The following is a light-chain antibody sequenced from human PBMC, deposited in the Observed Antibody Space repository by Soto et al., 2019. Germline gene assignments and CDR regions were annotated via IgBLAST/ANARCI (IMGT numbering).Light chain of an antibody. J-gene: IGKJ3*01. CDR3: QQYGKSPGFFT. CDR2: DAS. V-gene: IGKV3-20*01. CDR1: QSVSSTY. Sequence: EIVLTQSPGTLSLSPGERATLSCRASQSVSSTYLAWYQQKPGQAPRLLIYDASSRATGIPDKFIGSGSGSDFSLPISRLEPEDSAVYYCQQYGKSPGFFTFGPGTKVDIK.